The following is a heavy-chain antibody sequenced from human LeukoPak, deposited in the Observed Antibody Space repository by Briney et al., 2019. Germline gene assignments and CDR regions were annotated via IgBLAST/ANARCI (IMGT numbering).Heavy chain of an antibody. Sequence: GASVKVSCKASGYTFTGYYMHWVRQAPGQGLEWMGRINPNSGGTNYAQKFQGRVTMTRDTSISTAYMELSRLRSDDTAVYYCARGGRLFCGGDRCSWDYWGQGTLVTVSS. J-gene: IGHJ4*02. CDR3: ARGGRLFCGGDRCSWDY. D-gene: IGHD2-21*02. V-gene: IGHV1-2*06. CDR1: GYTFTGYY. CDR2: INPNSGGT.